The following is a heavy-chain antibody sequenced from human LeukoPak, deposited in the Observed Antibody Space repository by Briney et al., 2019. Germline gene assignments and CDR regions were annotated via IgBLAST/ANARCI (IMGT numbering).Heavy chain of an antibody. CDR1: GFTFGSYC. J-gene: IGHJ4*02. V-gene: IGHV3-30*18. CDR2: ISYDGSNK. Sequence: GGSLRLSCAASGFTFGSYCMHWVRQAPGKGLEWVAVISYDGSNKYYADSVKGGFTISRDNCKNKLYMQMNSLRDEETDVYYCAKDSMVRGVIITLDYWGQGTLVTVSS. CDR3: AKDSMVRGVIITLDY. D-gene: IGHD3-10*01.